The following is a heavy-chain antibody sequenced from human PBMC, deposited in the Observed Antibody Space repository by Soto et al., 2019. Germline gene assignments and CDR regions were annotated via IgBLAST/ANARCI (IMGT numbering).Heavy chain of an antibody. D-gene: IGHD6-19*01. V-gene: IGHV5-51*01. CDR3: ARYSSGWPYYFDY. Sequence: GESLKISCKGSGYSFTSYWTAWVRQMPGKGLEWMGIIYLSDSDTRYSPSFQGRVTISADKSISTAYQQWSSLKASDTAMYYCARYSSGWPYYFDYWGQGTLVTVSS. CDR2: IYLSDSDT. J-gene: IGHJ4*02. CDR1: GYSFTSYW.